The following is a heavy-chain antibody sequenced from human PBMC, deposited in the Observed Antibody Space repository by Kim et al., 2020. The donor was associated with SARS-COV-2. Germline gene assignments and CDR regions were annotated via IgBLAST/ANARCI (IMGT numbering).Heavy chain of an antibody. D-gene: IGHD3-22*01. V-gene: IGHV3-49*03. Sequence: GGSLRLSCTASGFTFGDYAMSWFRQAPGKGLEWVGFIRSKAYGGITEYAASVKGRFTISRDDSKSIAYLQMNSLKTEDTAVYYCTRDRGPDYDSSGYYPDYYYGMDVWGQGTTVTVSS. CDR3: TRDRGPDYDSSGYYPDYYYGMDV. J-gene: IGHJ6*02. CDR1: GFTFGDYA. CDR2: IRSKAYGGIT.